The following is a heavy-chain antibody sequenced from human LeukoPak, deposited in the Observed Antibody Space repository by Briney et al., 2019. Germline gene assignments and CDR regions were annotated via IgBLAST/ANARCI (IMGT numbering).Heavy chain of an antibody. D-gene: IGHD3-22*01. V-gene: IGHV3-49*04. CDR3: TRDPYYYYDSSGYPDY. Sequence: RSLRLSCTASGFTFGDYAMSWVRQAPGKGLEWVGFIRSKAYGGTTEYAASVKGRFTISRDDSKSIAYLQMNSLKTEDTAVYYCTRDPYYYYDSSGYPDYWGQGTLVTVSS. CDR1: GFTFGDYA. CDR2: IRSKAYGGTT. J-gene: IGHJ4*02.